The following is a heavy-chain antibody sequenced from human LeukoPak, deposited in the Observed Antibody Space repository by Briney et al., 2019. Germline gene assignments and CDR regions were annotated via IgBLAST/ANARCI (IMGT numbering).Heavy chain of an antibody. CDR1: GFTFDDYG. CDR3: AKISLSQYSGYDGDY. J-gene: IGHJ4*02. CDR2: INWNGGST. Sequence: SGGSLRLSCAASGFTFDDYGMSWVRQAPGKGLEWVSGINWNGGSTGYADSVKGRFTISRDNSKNTLYLQMNSLRAEDTAVYYCAKISLSQYSGYDGDYWGQGTLVTVSS. D-gene: IGHD5-12*01. V-gene: IGHV3-20*04.